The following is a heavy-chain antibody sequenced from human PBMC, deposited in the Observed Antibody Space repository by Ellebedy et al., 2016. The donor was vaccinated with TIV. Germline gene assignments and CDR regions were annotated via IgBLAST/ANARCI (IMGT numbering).Heavy chain of an antibody. D-gene: IGHD2-15*01. V-gene: IGHV5-51*01. CDR2: VYPDDSDT. CDR1: GYTFGSYW. Sequence: GESLKISCKGSGYTFGSYWIAWVRQVPGKGLEWMGSVYPDDSDTRYSPSFQGQVTISAEQSIRTAYQHWGRLKASDTAMYYCATAYCSGVACHNNLDYWGQGTLVTGSS. CDR3: ATAYCSGVACHNNLDY. J-gene: IGHJ4*02.